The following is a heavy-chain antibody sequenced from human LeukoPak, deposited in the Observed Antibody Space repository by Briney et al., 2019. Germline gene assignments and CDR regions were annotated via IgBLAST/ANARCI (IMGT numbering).Heavy chain of an antibody. CDR2: ISHSGST. Sequence: PSETLSLTCAVYGGSFSTYYWNWIRQPPGKGLEWIGEISHSGSTNYNPSLKSRVTISVDTSKNQFSLKLSSVTAADTAVYYCARGQGTVTTHWGQGTLVTVSS. D-gene: IGHD4-17*01. V-gene: IGHV4-34*01. CDR3: ARGQGTVTTH. J-gene: IGHJ4*02. CDR1: GGSFSTYY.